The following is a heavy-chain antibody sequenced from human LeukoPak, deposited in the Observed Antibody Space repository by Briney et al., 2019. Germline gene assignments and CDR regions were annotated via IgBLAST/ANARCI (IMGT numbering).Heavy chain of an antibody. D-gene: IGHD3-16*01. J-gene: IGHJ4*02. Sequence: PSETLSLTCTVSGGSLSSGSYYWSWIRQPAGKGLEWIGRIYTSGSTNYNPSLKSRVTISVDTSKNQFSLKLSSVTAADTAVYYCARESSYGLIGLDYWGQGTLVTVSS. CDR2: IYTSGST. CDR3: ARESSYGLIGLDY. CDR1: GGSLSSGSYY. V-gene: IGHV4-61*02.